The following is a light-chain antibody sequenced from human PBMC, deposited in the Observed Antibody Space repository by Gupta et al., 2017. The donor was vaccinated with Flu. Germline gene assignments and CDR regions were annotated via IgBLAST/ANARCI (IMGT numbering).Light chain of an antibody. J-gene: IGKJ1*01. V-gene: IGKV1-39*01. Sequence: DIQMTQSPSSLSASIGDRVIITCRASETIGSRLNWYQQKSGEAPRLLIYDASTWQTGAPSRFSGSGSGTAFSLTISSLQPEDYASYYCHQTYSVPTFGQGTKVEI. CDR1: ETIGSR. CDR2: DAS. CDR3: HQTYSVPT.